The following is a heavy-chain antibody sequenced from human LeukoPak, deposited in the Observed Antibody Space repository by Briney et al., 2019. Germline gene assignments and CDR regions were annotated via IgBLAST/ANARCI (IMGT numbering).Heavy chain of an antibody. D-gene: IGHD2-15*01. V-gene: IGHV3-21*01. CDR3: ARMWGRCGSCFPAYYYYYMDV. CDR1: GFTFSSYS. J-gene: IGHJ6*03. Sequence: GGSLRLSCAASGFTFSSYSMNWVRQAPGKGLEWVSSISSSSSYIYYADSVKGRFTISRDNAKNSLYLQMNSLRAEDTAVYYCARMWGRCGSCFPAYYYYYMDVWGKGTTVTISS. CDR2: ISSSSSYI.